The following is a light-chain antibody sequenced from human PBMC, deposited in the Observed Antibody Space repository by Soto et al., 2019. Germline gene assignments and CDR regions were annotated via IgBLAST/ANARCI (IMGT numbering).Light chain of an antibody. CDR3: SSYAASNNFYFV. CDR2: EDT. V-gene: IGLV2-8*01. Sequence: QSALTQPPSASGSPGQSVTISCTGTSSDVGCYNYVSWYQQYPGRAPKLMIYEDTKRPSGVPDRFSGSKSGNTASLTVSGLQAEDEADYYCSSYAASNNFYFVFGGGTKLTVL. J-gene: IGLJ3*02. CDR1: SSDVGCYNY.